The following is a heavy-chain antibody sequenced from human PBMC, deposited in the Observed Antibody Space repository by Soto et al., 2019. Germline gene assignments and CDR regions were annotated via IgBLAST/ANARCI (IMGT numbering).Heavy chain of an antibody. J-gene: IGHJ4*02. D-gene: IGHD3-10*01. Sequence: QVQLQESGPGLVKPSETLSLTCTVSGGSISSYYWSWIRQPAGKGLEWIGRIYTSGSTNYNPSLKGRVTMSVDTSKNQFSLKLSSVTAADTAVYYCARDSGVWFGELHRFDYWGQGTLVTVSS. CDR2: IYTSGST. CDR1: GGSISSYY. CDR3: ARDSGVWFGELHRFDY. V-gene: IGHV4-4*07.